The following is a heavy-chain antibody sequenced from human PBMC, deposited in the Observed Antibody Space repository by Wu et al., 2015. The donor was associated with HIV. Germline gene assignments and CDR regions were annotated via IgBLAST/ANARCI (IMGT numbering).Heavy chain of an antibody. J-gene: IGHJ4*02. CDR2: SSGYNGNT. CDR1: GYTFTNYA. D-gene: IGHD6-13*01. CDR3: ARDTAAGISHLLY. Sequence: QVQLVQSGAEIKKPGASVKVSCKTSGYTFTNYAITWLRQAPGQGLEWMGWSSGYNGNTKFAQKLQGRISITTDTSTSTAYMELRGLRPDDTAMYYCARDTAAGISHLLYWGQGTLVIVSS. V-gene: IGHV1-18*01.